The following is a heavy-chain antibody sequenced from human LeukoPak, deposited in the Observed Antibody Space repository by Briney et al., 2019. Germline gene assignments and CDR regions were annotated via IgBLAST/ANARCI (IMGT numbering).Heavy chain of an antibody. CDR1: GYTFTSYD. J-gene: IGHJ4*02. CDR3: AREVLAGGIAAAGTLDFDY. D-gene: IGHD6-13*01. V-gene: IGHV1-8*03. Sequence: ASVKVSCKASGYTFTSYDINWVRQATGQGLEWMGWMNPNSGNTGYAQKFQGRVTITRSTAISTAYMELSSLRSEDTAVYYCAREVLAGGIAAAGTLDFDYWGQGTLVTVSS. CDR2: MNPNSGNT.